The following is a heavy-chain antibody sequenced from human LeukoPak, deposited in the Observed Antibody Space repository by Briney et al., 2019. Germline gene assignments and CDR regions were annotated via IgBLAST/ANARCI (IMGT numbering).Heavy chain of an antibody. Sequence: SETLSLTCAVYGGSFSAFHWNWIRQSPAKGLEWLGEMKQSGTPRYNPSLQSRVTISVDKSKNQFSLNVRSVAAADTAVYYCASRPFLYGFRTYFDNWAQGTLVTVSS. CDR1: GGSFSAFH. V-gene: IGHV4-34*01. J-gene: IGHJ4*02. CDR3: ASRPFLYGFRTYFDN. CDR2: MKQSGTP. D-gene: IGHD3-10*01.